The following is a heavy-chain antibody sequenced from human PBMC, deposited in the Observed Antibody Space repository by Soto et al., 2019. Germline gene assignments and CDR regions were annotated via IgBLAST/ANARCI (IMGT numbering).Heavy chain of an antibody. CDR1: GGSISSTIYY. V-gene: IGHV4-39*01. CDR3: ARLYDYIWGSYRSVSFDY. CDR2: INYSGST. D-gene: IGHD3-16*02. Sequence: PSETLSLTCTVSGGSISSTIYYWGWIRQPPGKGLEWIGSINYSGSTYYNPSLKSRVTIFVDTSKNQFSLKLSSVTAADTAVYYCARLYDYIWGSYRSVSFDYWGQGTLVTFSS. J-gene: IGHJ4*02.